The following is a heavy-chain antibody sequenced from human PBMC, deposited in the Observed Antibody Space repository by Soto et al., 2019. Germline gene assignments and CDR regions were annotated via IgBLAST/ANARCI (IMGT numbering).Heavy chain of an antibody. J-gene: IGHJ4*02. Sequence: PGGSLRLSCAASGFTFSSYWMSWVRQAPGKGLEWVANIKQDGSEKYYVDSVKGRFTISRDNAKNSPYLQMSSLRAEDTALYYCVKDAVRTSGWYYFDYWGQGALVTVSS. D-gene: IGHD6-19*01. CDR2: IKQDGSEK. CDR3: VKDAVRTSGWYYFDY. V-gene: IGHV3-7*03. CDR1: GFTFSSYW.